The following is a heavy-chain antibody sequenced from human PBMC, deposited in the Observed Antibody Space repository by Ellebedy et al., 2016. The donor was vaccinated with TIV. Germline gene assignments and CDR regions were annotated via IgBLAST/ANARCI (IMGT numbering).Heavy chain of an antibody. CDR2: IYQSGST. D-gene: IGHD6-13*01. CDR1: GDSISSSNW. J-gene: IGHJ4*02. Sequence: MPSETLSLTCAVSGDSISSSNWWNWVRQTPGKGLEWIGEIYQSGSTNYNPSLKSRVTISVDKSKNQVSLKLTSVTAADTAVYYCARAPAGTQQSPLDYWGQGTLVTVSS. CDR3: ARAPAGTQQSPLDY. V-gene: IGHV4-4*02.